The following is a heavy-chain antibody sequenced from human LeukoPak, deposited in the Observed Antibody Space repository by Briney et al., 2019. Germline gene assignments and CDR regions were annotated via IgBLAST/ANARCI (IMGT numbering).Heavy chain of an antibody. CDR1: GGSVSSGSYY. CDR2: ISNTEST. V-gene: IGHV4-61*01. CDR3: ARLGAGMDV. D-gene: IGHD4-17*01. J-gene: IGHJ6*02. Sequence: SSETLSLTCTVSGGSVSSGSYYWSWIRQPPGKGLEWIGYISNTESTNYNPSLKSRVTISVDTSKNQFSLKLSSVTAADTAVYHCARLGAGMDVWGQGTTVTVSS.